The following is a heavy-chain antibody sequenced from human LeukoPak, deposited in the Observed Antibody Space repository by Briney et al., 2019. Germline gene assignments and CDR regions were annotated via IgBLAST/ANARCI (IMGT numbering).Heavy chain of an antibody. CDR1: GFTFSNAW. Sequence: PGESLRLSCAASGFTFSNAWMNWVRQAPGKGLEWVGRIRSKADGGTSDYAAPVKGRFTISRDDSKNKVYLQMDSLKTEDTAIYYRLMLESEGTGCRDPGGQGNLVSVS. J-gene: IGHJ4*02. CDR3: LMLESEGTGCRDP. D-gene: IGHD2-8*01. V-gene: IGHV3-15*01. CDR2: IRSKADGGTS.